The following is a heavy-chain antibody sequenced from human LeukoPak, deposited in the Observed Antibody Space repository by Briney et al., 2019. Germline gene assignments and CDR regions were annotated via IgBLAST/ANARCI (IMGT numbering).Heavy chain of an antibody. CDR3: ARQSWDSGYDYDYYYFYYMDV. V-gene: IGHV5-51*01. D-gene: IGHD5-12*01. Sequence: RGESLKISCKGSGYRFTSYWIGGVGQMPGKGLEWMGIIYPGDSDTRYSPSFQGQVTISADKSISTAYRQWSSLKPSDTAIYYGARQSWDSGYDYDYYYFYYMDVWGKGTTVTVSS. J-gene: IGHJ6*03. CDR1: GYRFTSYW. CDR2: IYPGDSDT.